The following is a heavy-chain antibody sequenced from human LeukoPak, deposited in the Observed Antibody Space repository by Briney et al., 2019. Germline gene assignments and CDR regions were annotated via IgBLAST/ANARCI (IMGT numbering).Heavy chain of an antibody. CDR1: GFTFSSYA. Sequence: GGSLRLSCAASGFTFSSYAMSWARQAPGKGLEWVSSIGASGGGTYYADSVKGRFTISRDNSKDTLYLQLSSLRVDDTAVYHCAKERDGDYVRYTHYWGQGTLVTVSS. V-gene: IGHV3-23*01. D-gene: IGHD4-17*01. CDR2: IGASGGGT. CDR3: AKERDGDYVRYTHY. J-gene: IGHJ4*02.